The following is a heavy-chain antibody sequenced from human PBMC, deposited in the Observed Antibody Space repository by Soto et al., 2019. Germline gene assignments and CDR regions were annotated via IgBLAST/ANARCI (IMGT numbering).Heavy chain of an antibody. CDR2: IYYSGST. V-gene: IGHV4-39*01. CDR3: ASPNYDSSGHTVDY. Sequence: PSETLSLTCTVSGGSISSSSYYWGWIRQPPGKGLEWIGSIYYSGSTYYNPSLKSRVTISVDTSKNQFSLKLSSVTAADTAVYYCASPNYDSSGHTVDYWGQGALVTVSS. J-gene: IGHJ4*02. D-gene: IGHD3-22*01. CDR1: GGSISSSSYY.